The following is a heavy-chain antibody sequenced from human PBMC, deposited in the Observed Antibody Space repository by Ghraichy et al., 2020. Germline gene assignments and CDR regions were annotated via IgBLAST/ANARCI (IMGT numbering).Heavy chain of an antibody. J-gene: IGHJ6*02. CDR2: IYYSGST. CDR1: GGSISSYY. D-gene: IGHD3-10*01. CDR3: ARHRDYYGSGSYPHYGMDV. V-gene: IGHV4-59*08. Sequence: SETLSLTCTVSGGSISSYYWSWIRQPPGKGLEWIGYIYYSGSTNYNPSLKSRVTISVDTSKNQFSLKLSSVTAADTAVYYCARHRDYYGSGSYPHYGMDVWGQGTTVTVSS.